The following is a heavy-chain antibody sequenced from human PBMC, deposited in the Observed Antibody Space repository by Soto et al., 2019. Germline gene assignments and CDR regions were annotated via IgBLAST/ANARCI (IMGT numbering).Heavy chain of an antibody. Sequence: GGSLRLSCAASGFTFSSYAMHWVRQAPGKGLEWVAVISYDGSNKYYADSVKGRFTISRDNSKNTLYLQMNSLRAEDTAVYYCARDGRYYDFLSGPGGTSDYGMDVWGQGTTVTVSS. CDR1: GFTFSSYA. D-gene: IGHD3-3*01. J-gene: IGHJ6*02. V-gene: IGHV3-30-3*01. CDR2: ISYDGSNK. CDR3: ARDGRYYDFLSGPGGTSDYGMDV.